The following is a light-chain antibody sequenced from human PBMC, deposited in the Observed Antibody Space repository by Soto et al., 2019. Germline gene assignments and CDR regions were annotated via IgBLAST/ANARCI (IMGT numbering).Light chain of an antibody. CDR2: TAS. Sequence: DIPMTQSPSTLSASVGDTVTITCRASQTISRWLAWYQQKPGKAPRLLIYTASTLESGVPSRFSASGSGTEFTLTLSILHPDDFATYYCQEYNNYWTFGQGTKVEVK. V-gene: IGKV1-5*01. J-gene: IGKJ1*01. CDR3: QEYNNYWT. CDR1: QTISRW.